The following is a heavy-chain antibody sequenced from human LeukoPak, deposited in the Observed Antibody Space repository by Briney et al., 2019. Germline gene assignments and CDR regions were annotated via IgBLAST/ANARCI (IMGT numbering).Heavy chain of an antibody. Sequence: PSETLSLTCTVSGGSISSYYWNWIRQPPGKGLEWIGYIYNSGSTNYNPSLKSRVTISVDTSKNQFSLNLSSVTAADTAVYYCARAYCSGDSCYSLDFWGQGTLVTVSS. D-gene: IGHD2-15*01. J-gene: IGHJ4*02. CDR3: ARAYCSGDSCYSLDF. CDR2: IYNSGST. CDR1: GGSISSYY. V-gene: IGHV4-59*01.